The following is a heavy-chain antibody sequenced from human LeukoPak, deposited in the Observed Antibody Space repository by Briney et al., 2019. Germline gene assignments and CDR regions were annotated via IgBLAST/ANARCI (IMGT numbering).Heavy chain of an antibody. J-gene: IGHJ4*02. V-gene: IGHV4-59*08. Sequence: SETLSLTCTVSGGSISGYYWSWIRQPPGKGLEWIGYVYYSGYTKYNSSLMSRLPKSVDTSNNQSSLRLSAATAADTPLYYCAKYPYGGSSPFDYWGQGTLVTVSS. CDR1: GGSISGYY. D-gene: IGHD4-23*01. CDR2: VYYSGYT. CDR3: AKYPYGGSSPFDY.